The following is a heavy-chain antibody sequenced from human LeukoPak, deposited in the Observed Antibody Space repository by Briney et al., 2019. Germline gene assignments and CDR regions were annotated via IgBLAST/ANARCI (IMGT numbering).Heavy chain of an antibody. V-gene: IGHV1-2*02. CDR2: INPNSGGT. CDR3: ARERRFDAFDI. J-gene: IGHJ3*02. Sequence: GASVKVSCKASGYTFTSYDINWVRQATGQGLEWMGWINPNSGGTNYAQKFQGRVTMTRDTSISTAYMELSRLRSDDTAVYYCARERRFDAFDIWGQGTMVTVSS. CDR1: GYTFTSYD.